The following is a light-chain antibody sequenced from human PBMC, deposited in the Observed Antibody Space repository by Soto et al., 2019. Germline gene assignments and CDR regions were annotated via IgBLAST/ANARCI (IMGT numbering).Light chain of an antibody. V-gene: IGLV2-14*01. Sequence: QSALTQPASVSGSPGQSITISCTGSSSDVGGYKYVSWYQQHPGKAPKLMISEVSNRPSGLSDRFSGSKSGNTASLTISGLQAEDEADYYCSSYTSSSTLVFGTGTKLTVL. CDR3: SSYTSSSTLV. CDR2: EVS. CDR1: SSDVGGYKY. J-gene: IGLJ1*01.